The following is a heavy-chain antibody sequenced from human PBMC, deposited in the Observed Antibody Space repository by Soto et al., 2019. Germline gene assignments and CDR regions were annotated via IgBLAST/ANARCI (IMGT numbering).Heavy chain of an antibody. J-gene: IGHJ4*02. CDR3: ARWYDYGDYPRYFDY. D-gene: IGHD4-17*01. CDR1: GGSFSGYF. CDR2: INHSGST. V-gene: IGHV4-34*01. Sequence: SETLSLTCAVYGGSFSGYFWSWIRQPPGKGLEWIGEINHSGSTNYNPSLKSRVTISVDTSKNQFSLKLSSVTAAYTAVYYCARWYDYGDYPRYFDYWGQGTLVTVSS.